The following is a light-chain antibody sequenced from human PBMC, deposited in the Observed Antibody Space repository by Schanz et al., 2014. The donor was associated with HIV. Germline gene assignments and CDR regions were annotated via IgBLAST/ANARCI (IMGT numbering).Light chain of an antibody. V-gene: IGLV2-14*01. CDR3: GSFATATTWV. J-gene: IGLJ3*02. Sequence: QSALTQPASVSGSPGQSVTISCTGTSRDIGSYNFVSWYQHHPAKPPKLIIYEVNKRPSGIPNRFSGSKSGNTASLTISGLQAGDEADYYCGSFATATTWVFGGGTKLTVL. CDR2: EVN. CDR1: SRDIGSYNF.